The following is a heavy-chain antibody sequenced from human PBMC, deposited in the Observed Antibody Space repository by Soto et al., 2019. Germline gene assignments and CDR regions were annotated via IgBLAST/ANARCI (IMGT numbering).Heavy chain of an antibody. CDR2: IFPLLAMV. CDR1: GGDLTNSG. J-gene: IGHJ4*02. V-gene: IGHV1-69*04. CDR3: AKEDGTDFKS. D-gene: IGHD1-7*01. Sequence: QVHLVQSGAEMKKPGSSVKVSCKVSGGDLTNSGISWVRQAPGQGLEWMGGIFPLLAMVDYSQKFQGRVTITADEYTNTAYMDLGSLKSDDTGGYSCAKEDGTDFKSGGQGTLVVVSS.